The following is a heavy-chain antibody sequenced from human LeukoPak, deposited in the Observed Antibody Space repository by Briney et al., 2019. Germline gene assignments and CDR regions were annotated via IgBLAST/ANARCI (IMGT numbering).Heavy chain of an antibody. CDR1: GFTFSSYG. D-gene: IGHD6-13*01. V-gene: IGHV3-33*01. J-gene: IGHJ6*02. CDR3: ARAFTAAAGRGAGGYYYYYGMDV. Sequence: GGSLRLSCAASGFTFSSYGMHWVRQASGKGLEWVAVIWYDGSNKYYADSVKGRFTISRDNSKNTLYLQMNSLRAEDTAMYYCARAFTAAAGRGAGGYYYYYGMDVWGQGTTVTVSS. CDR2: IWYDGSNK.